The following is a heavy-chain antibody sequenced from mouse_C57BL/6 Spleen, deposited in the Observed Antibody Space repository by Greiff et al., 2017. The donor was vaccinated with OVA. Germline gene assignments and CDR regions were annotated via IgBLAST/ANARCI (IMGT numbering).Heavy chain of an antibody. V-gene: IGHV1-64*01. J-gene: IGHJ2*01. Sequence: VQLQQPGAELVKPGASVKLSCKASGYTFTSYWMHWVKQRPGQGLEWIGMIHPNSGSTNYNEKFKSKATLTVDKSSSTAYMQLSSLTSEDSAVYYCARARYYYGSSWYYFDYWGQGTTLTVSS. CDR3: ARARYYYGSSWYYFDY. CDR1: GYTFTSYW. CDR2: IHPNSGST. D-gene: IGHD1-1*01.